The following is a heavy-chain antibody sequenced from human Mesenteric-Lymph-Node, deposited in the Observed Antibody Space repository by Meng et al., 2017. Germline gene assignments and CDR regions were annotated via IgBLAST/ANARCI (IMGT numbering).Heavy chain of an antibody. CDR2: IWYDGTDK. V-gene: IGHV3-33*01. Sequence: QVQLGESGGGVVQPGRYRRLSCAAAGFTFGTYGMHWVRQAPGKGLEWVAVIWYDGTDKFYGDSVKGRFTISRDNSKNTLFLQMNSLTVDDTAVYYCARADDNWIIIEYWGQGTLVTVSS. J-gene: IGHJ4*02. CDR1: GFTFGTYG. CDR3: ARADDNWIIIEY. D-gene: IGHD1-20*01.